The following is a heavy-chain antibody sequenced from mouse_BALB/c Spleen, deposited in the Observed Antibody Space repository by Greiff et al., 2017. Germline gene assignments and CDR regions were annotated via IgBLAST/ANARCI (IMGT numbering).Heavy chain of an antibody. Sequence: EVKLVESGPELVKPGASVKISCKASGYSFTGYFMNWVMQSHGKSLEWIGRINPYNGDTFYNQKFKGKATLTVDKSSSTAHMELRSLASEDSAVYYCARGGNYFDYWGQGTTLTVSS. CDR2: INPYNGDT. J-gene: IGHJ2*01. CDR3: ARGGNYFDY. CDR1: GYSFTGYF. V-gene: IGHV1-20*02.